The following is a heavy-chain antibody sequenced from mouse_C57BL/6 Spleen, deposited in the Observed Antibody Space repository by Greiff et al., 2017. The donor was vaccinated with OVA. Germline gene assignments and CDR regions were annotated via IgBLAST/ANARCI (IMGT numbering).Heavy chain of an antibody. V-gene: IGHV1-39*01. CDR3: AMGTTVVAEYYFDY. J-gene: IGHJ2*01. D-gene: IGHD1-1*01. CDR1: GYSFTDYN. Sequence: VQLQQSGPELVKPGASVKISCKASGYSFTDYNMNWVKQSNGKSLEWIGVINPNYGTTSYNQKFKGKATLTVDQSSSTAYMQLNSLTSEDSAVYYCAMGTTVVAEYYFDYWGQGTTLTVSS. CDR2: INPNYGTT.